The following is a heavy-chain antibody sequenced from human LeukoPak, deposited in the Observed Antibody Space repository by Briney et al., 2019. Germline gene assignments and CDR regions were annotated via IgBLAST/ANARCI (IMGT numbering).Heavy chain of an antibody. CDR3: ASPYYYDSSGYYSAAFDI. D-gene: IGHD3-22*01. CDR1: GYIFTGYY. V-gene: IGHV1-2*02. Sequence: GASVKVSCKASGYIFTGYYMHWVRQAPGQGLEWMGWIIPNSGGTNYAQKFQGRVTMTKDTSISTAYMELSRLRSDDTAVYYCASPYYYDSSGYYSAAFDIWGQGTMVTVSS. J-gene: IGHJ3*02. CDR2: IIPNSGGT.